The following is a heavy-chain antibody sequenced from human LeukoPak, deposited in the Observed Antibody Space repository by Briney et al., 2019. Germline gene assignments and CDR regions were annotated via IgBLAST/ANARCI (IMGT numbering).Heavy chain of an antibody. Sequence: GASVKVSCKVSGYTLTELSMHWVRQAPGKGLEWMGGFDPEDGETIYAQKFQGRVTMTTDTSTSTAYMELRSLRSDDTAVYYCARVRRVPYFDYWGQGTLVTVSS. J-gene: IGHJ4*02. D-gene: IGHD1-1*01. V-gene: IGHV1-24*01. CDR2: FDPEDGET. CDR3: ARVRRVPYFDY. CDR1: GYTLTELS.